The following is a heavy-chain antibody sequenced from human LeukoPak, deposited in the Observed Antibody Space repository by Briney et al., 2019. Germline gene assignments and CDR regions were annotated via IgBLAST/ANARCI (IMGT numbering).Heavy chain of an antibody. CDR2: INTDGRST. V-gene: IGHV3-74*01. CDR3: ARGGTDILLEPPAIPFDH. Sequence: PSETLSLTCAVYGGSFSGYYWSWIRQPPGKGLVWVSRINTDGRSTSYADSVKGRFTVSRDNSKDTLYLQMNSLRADDTAVYYCARGGTDILLEPPAIPFDHWGQGALVTVSS. CDR1: GGSFSGYY. J-gene: IGHJ4*02. D-gene: IGHD2-8*01.